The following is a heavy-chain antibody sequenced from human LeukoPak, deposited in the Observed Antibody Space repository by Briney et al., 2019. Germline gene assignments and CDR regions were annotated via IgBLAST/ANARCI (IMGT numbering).Heavy chain of an antibody. CDR3: ARVGYSYGEIDY. CDR1: GYTFTGYY. Sequence: GASVKVSCKASGYTFTGYYMHWVRQAPGQGLEWMGRINPNSGGTNYAQKFQGRATMTRDTSISTAYMELSRLRSDDTAVYYCARVGYSYGEIDYWGQGTLVTVSS. V-gene: IGHV1-2*06. J-gene: IGHJ4*02. D-gene: IGHD5-18*01. CDR2: INPNSGGT.